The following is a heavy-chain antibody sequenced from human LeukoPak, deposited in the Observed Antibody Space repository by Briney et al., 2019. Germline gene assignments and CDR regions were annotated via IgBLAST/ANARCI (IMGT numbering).Heavy chain of an antibody. Sequence: GGSLRLSCAASGFTFSSYSMNWVRQALGKGLEWVSFVSSSSSYIYYADSVRGRFTISRDNAKNSLYLQMNSLRAEDTAVYYCASMRLAYDYWGQGTLVTVSS. D-gene: IGHD6-19*01. CDR3: ASMRLAYDY. CDR2: VSSSSSYI. V-gene: IGHV3-21*01. CDR1: GFTFSSYS. J-gene: IGHJ4*02.